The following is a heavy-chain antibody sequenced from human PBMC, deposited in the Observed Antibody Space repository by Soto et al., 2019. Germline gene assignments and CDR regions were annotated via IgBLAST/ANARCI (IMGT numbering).Heavy chain of an antibody. Sequence: EVQLVESGGGLVQPGGSLRLSCVVSGFTFSSYSMNWVRQAPGKGLEWVSSISSGSNYTYYADSVKGRFTISRDNAKNSVYLQMNRLRAEDTALYYCARDFKESQYYYYCMDVWGKGTTVTVSS. CDR1: GFTFSSYS. J-gene: IGHJ6*03. CDR3: ARDFKESQYYYYCMDV. D-gene: IGHD3-10*01. CDR2: ISSGSNYT. V-gene: IGHV3-21*06.